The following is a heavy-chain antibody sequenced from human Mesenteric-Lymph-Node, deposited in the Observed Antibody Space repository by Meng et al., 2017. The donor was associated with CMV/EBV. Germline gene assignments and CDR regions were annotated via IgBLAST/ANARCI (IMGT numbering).Heavy chain of an antibody. J-gene: IGHJ4*02. CDR3: ARYSGWYALDY. CDR1: GITFSNYA. CDR2: IPSDGRSK. Sequence: SCAASGITFSNYALHWVRQAQGKGLEWVAVIPSDGRSKYNADSVKGRFTISRDNSKNTLYLQMDSLSAEDTAVYYCARYSGWYALDYWGQGALVTVSS. V-gene: IGHV3-30*04. D-gene: IGHD6-19*01.